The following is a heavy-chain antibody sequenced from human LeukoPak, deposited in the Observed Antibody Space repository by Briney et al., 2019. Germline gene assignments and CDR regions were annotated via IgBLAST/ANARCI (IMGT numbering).Heavy chain of an antibody. CDR1: GYTFTVYY. D-gene: IGHD2-8*01. Sequence: ASVKVSCKASGYTFTVYYMHWVRQAPGQGLEWMGWINPNSGGTNYAQKFQGRVTMTRDTSISTAYMELSRLRSDDTAVYYCARDLYCTNGVCYRHFDYWGQGTLVTVSS. CDR2: INPNSGGT. J-gene: IGHJ4*02. CDR3: ARDLYCTNGVCYRHFDY. V-gene: IGHV1-2*02.